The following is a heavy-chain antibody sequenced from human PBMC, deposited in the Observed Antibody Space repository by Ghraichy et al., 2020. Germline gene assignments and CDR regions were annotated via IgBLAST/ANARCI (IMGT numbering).Heavy chain of an antibody. J-gene: IGHJ4*02. D-gene: IGHD2/OR15-2a*01. Sequence: SQTLSLTCAVYGESFSGYHWTWIRQPPGKGLEWIGEINHSGTTNYNPSLKSRVTISVDTSKNQFSLKLSSVTAADTAVYYCARDVEGCLLYGGQGTLVTVSS. CDR2: INHSGTT. CDR1: GESFSGYH. CDR3: ARDVEGCLLY. V-gene: IGHV4-34*01.